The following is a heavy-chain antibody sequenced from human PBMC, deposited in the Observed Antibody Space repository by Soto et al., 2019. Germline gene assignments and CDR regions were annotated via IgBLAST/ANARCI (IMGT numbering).Heavy chain of an antibody. CDR3: ARYGRSSSRECSFDY. CDR2: INPNSGGT. J-gene: IGHJ4*02. CDR1: GYTFTGYY. V-gene: IGHV1-2*04. Sequence: SVNVSCKASGYTFTGYYMHWVRQAPGKGLEWMGWINPNSGGTNYAQKFQGWVTMTRDTSISTAYMELSRLRSDDTAVYYCARYGRSSSRECSFDYWGQVPLRTFSS. D-gene: IGHD6-6*01.